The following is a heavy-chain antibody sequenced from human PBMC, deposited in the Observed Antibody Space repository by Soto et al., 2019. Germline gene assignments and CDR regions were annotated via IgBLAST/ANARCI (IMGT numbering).Heavy chain of an antibody. CDR3: TTRFLYSGYDC. D-gene: IGHD5-12*01. CDR1: GFTFSSYG. J-gene: IGHJ4*02. Sequence: PGGSLRLSCAASGFTFSSYGMHWVRQAPGKGLEWVAVISYDGSNKYYADSVKGRFTISRDNSKNTLYLQMNSLKTEDTAVYYCTTRFLYSGYDCWGQGTLVTVSS. CDR2: ISYDGSNK. V-gene: IGHV3-30*03.